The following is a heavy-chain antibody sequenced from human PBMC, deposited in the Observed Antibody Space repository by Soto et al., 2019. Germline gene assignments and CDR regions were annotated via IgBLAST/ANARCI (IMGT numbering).Heavy chain of an antibody. CDR1: GGTFSSYT. CDR2: IIPILGIA. Sequence: SVKVSCKASGGTFSSYTISWVRQAPGQRLEWMGRIIPILGIANYAQKFQGRVTITADKSTSTAYMELSSLRSEDTAVYYCARSTYYYDSSGWLNYGMDVWGQGTTVTVSS. J-gene: IGHJ6*02. D-gene: IGHD3-22*01. CDR3: ARSTYYYDSSGWLNYGMDV. V-gene: IGHV1-69*02.